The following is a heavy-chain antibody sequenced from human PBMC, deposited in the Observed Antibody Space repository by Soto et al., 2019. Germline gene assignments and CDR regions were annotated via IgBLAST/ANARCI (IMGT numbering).Heavy chain of an antibody. CDR1: GGSFSGYY. CDR3: ARGPRCINTSCSNDYYHFGLDV. D-gene: IGHD2-2*01. J-gene: IGHJ6*02. V-gene: IGHV4-34*01. Sequence: SETLSLTCAVNGGSFSGYYWIWIRQPPGKGLEWIGEINHSGRTNLNPSLTSRLSTSVDTSKNHFTLTLTSVTAADTAVYYCARGPRCINTSCSNDYYHFGLDVWGQGTTVTVSS. CDR2: INHSGRT.